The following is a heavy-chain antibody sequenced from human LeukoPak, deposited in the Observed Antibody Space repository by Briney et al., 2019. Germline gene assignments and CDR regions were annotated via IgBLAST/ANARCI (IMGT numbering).Heavy chain of an antibody. CDR2: IYYSGST. Sequence: SETLSLTCTVSGGSISSGTYYWGWIRQPPGKGLEWIGSIYYSGSTYYNPSLKSRVTISVDTSKNQFSLKLSSVTAADTAVYYCARRDIVVVPAAISLYMDVWGKGTTVTVSS. CDR1: GGSISSGTYY. J-gene: IGHJ6*03. D-gene: IGHD2-2*01. V-gene: IGHV4-39*01. CDR3: ARRDIVVVPAAISLYMDV.